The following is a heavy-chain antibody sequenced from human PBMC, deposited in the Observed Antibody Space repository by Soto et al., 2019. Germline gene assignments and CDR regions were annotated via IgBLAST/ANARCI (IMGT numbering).Heavy chain of an antibody. Sequence: GGSLRLSCAASGFTFSSYAMSWVRQAPGKGLEWVSAISGSGGSTYYADSVKGRFTISRDNSKNTLYLQMNSLRAEDTAVYYCAKDLNEWLVLPLFDYWGQGTLVTVSS. CDR3: AKDLNEWLVLPLFDY. J-gene: IGHJ4*02. D-gene: IGHD6-19*01. CDR2: ISGSGGST. V-gene: IGHV3-23*01. CDR1: GFTFSSYA.